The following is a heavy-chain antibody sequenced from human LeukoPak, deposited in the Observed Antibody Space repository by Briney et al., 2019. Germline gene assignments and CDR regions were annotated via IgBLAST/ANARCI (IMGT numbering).Heavy chain of an antibody. V-gene: IGHV4-61*01. J-gene: IGHJ3*02. Sequence: PSETLSLTCTVSGGSVSSGTYYWTWVRQPPGKGLEWMGYIYYSGSTNYNPSLKSRVTISADTSKNQFSLKLTSVTAADTAVYYCARDRGDLSTGYLDAFDIWGQGTMVTVSS. CDR1: GGSVSSGTYY. CDR2: IYYSGST. CDR3: ARDRGDLSTGYLDAFDI. D-gene: IGHD3-9*01.